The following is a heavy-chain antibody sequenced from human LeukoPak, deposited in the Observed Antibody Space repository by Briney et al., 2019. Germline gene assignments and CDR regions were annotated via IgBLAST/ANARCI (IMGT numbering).Heavy chain of an antibody. CDR1: GFTVSSNY. V-gene: IGHV3-53*01. J-gene: IGHJ6*04. CDR2: IYSGGST. D-gene: IGHD3-10*02. Sequence: GGSLRLSCAASGFTVSSNYMSWVRQAPGKGLEWVSVIYSGGSTYYADSVKGRFTISRDNAKNSLYLQVNSLRAEDTAVYYCAELGITMIGGVWGKGTTVTISS. CDR3: AELGITMIGGV.